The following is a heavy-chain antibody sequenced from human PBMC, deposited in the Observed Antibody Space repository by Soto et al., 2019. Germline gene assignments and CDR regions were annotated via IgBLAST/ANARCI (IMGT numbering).Heavy chain of an antibody. J-gene: IGHJ4*02. D-gene: IGHD3-9*01. CDR2: IYYSGST. CDR1: GGSISSYY. Sequence: SETLSLTCTVSGGSISSYYWSWIRQPPGKGLEWIGYIYYSGSTNYNPSLKSRVTISVDTSKNQFSLKLSSVTAADTAVYYCARHYDILTGYYLYFDYWGQGTLVTVSS. V-gene: IGHV4-59*01. CDR3: ARHYDILTGYYLYFDY.